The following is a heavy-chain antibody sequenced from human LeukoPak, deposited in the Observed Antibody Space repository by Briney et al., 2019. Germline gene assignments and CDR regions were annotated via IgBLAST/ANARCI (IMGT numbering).Heavy chain of an antibody. V-gene: IGHV3-48*03. CDR2: ISNTGSVT. Sequence: PGGSLRLSCAGSGYIFSSYEMSWVRQAPGKGLEWIAYISNTGSVTYYAYSVKGRFTISRDDAKNSLYLQLNSMRAQDRCFYYCPVVPLAWGRGTLGTVSS. CDR3: PVVPLA. J-gene: IGHJ5*02. D-gene: IGHD2-21*01. CDR1: GYIFSSYE.